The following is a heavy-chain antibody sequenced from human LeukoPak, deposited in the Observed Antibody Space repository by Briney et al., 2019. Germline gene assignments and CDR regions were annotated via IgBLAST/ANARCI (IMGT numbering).Heavy chain of an antibody. Sequence: ASETLSLTWTVAVCSISSGRHCWSWIRQHPGKGLDWIGYIYYSGSTYYNPSLKSRVTISVDTSKNQFSLKLRSVTAADTALYFCAREGYYYDSSGPIDYWGQGTRVTVSS. CDR2: IYYSGST. D-gene: IGHD3-22*01. J-gene: IGHJ4*02. V-gene: IGHV4-31*02. CDR3: AREGYYYDSSGPIDY. CDR1: VCSISSGRHC.